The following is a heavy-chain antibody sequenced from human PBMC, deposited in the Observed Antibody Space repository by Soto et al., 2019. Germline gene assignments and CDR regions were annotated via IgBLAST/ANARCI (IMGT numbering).Heavy chain of an antibody. V-gene: IGHV3-33*01. Sequence: QVQLVESGGGVVQPGRSLRLSCAASGFTFSTYGMHWVRQAPGKGLEWVAVIWYDGTSKFYADFVKGRFTISRDNSNNTLYLQLTSLRPDDTAVYYGARTPLTSDAFDIWGQGTRVTVSS. CDR1: GFTFSTYG. J-gene: IGHJ3*02. CDR3: ARTPLTSDAFDI. D-gene: IGHD3-16*01. CDR2: IWYDGTSK.